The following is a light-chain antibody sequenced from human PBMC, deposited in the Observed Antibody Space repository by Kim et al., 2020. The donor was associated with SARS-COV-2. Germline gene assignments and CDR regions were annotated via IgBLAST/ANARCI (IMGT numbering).Light chain of an antibody. V-gene: IGKV3-20*01. CDR1: QSISSEF. CDR2: GAS. J-gene: IGKJ2*01. CDR3: QQYTTSPPAYT. Sequence: EIVLTQSPGTLSLSPGERATLSCRASQSISSEFLVWYQQIPGQPPRLLIFGASNRAAGIPDRFSGGGSGTDFTLTITRLEPADSAVYYCQQYTTSPPAYTFGQGTKLEI.